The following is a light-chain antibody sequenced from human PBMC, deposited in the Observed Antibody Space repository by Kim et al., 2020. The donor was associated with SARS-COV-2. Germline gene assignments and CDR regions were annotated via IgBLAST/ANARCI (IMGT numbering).Light chain of an antibody. CDR2: KNK. CDR3: ATWDADLNGWV. CDR1: SSNIGRNY. Sequence: GQRVTISCSGSSSNIGRNYVYWFQQLPGTAPKLLVFKNKLRPSGVPDRFSGSKSGTSDSLAISGLRSEDEAHYYCATWDADLNGWVFGGGTQLTVL. J-gene: IGLJ3*02. V-gene: IGLV1-47*01.